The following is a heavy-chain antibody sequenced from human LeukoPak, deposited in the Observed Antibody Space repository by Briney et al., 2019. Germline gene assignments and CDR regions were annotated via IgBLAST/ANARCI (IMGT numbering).Heavy chain of an antibody. CDR3: ARDKVVGATYLDY. Sequence: SETLCLTCTVPGGSISSSSYYWGWIRQPPGRGLGWIGSIYYSGSTYYNPSLKSRVTISVDTSKNQFSLKLRSVTAADTAVYYCARDKVVGATYLDYWGQGTLVTVSS. D-gene: IGHD1-26*01. CDR1: GGSISSSSYY. J-gene: IGHJ4*02. CDR2: IYYSGST. V-gene: IGHV4-39*07.